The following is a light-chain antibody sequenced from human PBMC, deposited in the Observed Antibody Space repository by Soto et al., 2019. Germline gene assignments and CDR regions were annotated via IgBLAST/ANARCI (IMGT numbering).Light chain of an antibody. CDR1: QTISSW. J-gene: IGKJ1*01. CDR3: QHYNSYSEA. Sequence: DIQMTQSPSTLSGSVGDRVTITCRASQTISSWLAWYQQKPGKAPKLLIYKASTLKSGVPSRFSGSGSGTEFILTISXLQPDDFATYYCQHYNSYSEAFGQGTKV. V-gene: IGKV1-5*03. CDR2: KAS.